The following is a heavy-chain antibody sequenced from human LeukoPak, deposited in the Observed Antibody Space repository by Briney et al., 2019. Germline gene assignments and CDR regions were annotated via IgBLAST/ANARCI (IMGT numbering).Heavy chain of an antibody. D-gene: IGHD5-18*01. V-gene: IGHV3-23*01. CDR3: AKDYRGYSYGVIDY. CDR1: GFTFSSYA. Sequence: GGSLRLSCAASGFTFSSYAMSWVRQAPGKGLEWVSAISGSGGSTYYADSVKGRFTTSRDNSKNTLYLQMNSLRAEDTAVYYCAKDYRGYSYGVIDYWGQGTLVTVSS. J-gene: IGHJ4*02. CDR2: ISGSGGST.